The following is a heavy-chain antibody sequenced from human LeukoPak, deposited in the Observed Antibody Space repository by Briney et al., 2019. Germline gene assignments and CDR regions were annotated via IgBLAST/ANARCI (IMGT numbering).Heavy chain of an antibody. V-gene: IGHV3-23*01. J-gene: IGHJ4*02. CDR3: AKDVQYSGSYYYFDY. CDR1: GFTFSSYA. D-gene: IGHD1-26*01. CDR2: ISGSGGST. Sequence: GGCLRLSCAASGFTFSSYAMSWVRQAAGKGLEWVSAISGSGGSTYYGDSVNGRFTISRDNSKNTLYLQMNSLRAEDTAVYYCAKDVQYSGSYYYFDYWGQGTLVTVSS.